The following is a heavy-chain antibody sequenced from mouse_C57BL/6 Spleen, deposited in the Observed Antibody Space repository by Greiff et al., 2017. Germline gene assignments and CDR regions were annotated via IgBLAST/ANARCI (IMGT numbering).Heavy chain of an antibody. CDR3: ARGTFYFDY. Sequence: EVQLQQSGPELVKPGASVKISCKASGYPFTDSYMNWVKQSHGKSLEWIGDINPNNGGTSYNQTCKGKATLTVDKSSSPAYMELRSLTSEDSAVYYCARGTFYFDYWGQGTTLTVSS. D-gene: IGHD3-3*01. CDR2: INPNNGGT. J-gene: IGHJ2*01. CDR1: GYPFTDSY. V-gene: IGHV1-26*01.